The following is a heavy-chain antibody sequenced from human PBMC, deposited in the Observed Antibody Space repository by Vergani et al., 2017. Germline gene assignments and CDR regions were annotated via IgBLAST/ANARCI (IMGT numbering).Heavy chain of an antibody. Sequence: EVQLVESGGGLVQPGGSLRLSCAASGFTFSSYSMNWVRQAPGKGLEWVSYISSSSSTIYYADSVKGRFTISRDNAKNSLYLQMNSLRAEDTAVYYCARELMVYAIFFDYWGQGTLVTVSS. V-gene: IGHV3-48*04. CDR3: ARELMVYAIFFDY. CDR1: GFTFSSYS. J-gene: IGHJ4*02. CDR2: ISSSSSTI. D-gene: IGHD2-8*01.